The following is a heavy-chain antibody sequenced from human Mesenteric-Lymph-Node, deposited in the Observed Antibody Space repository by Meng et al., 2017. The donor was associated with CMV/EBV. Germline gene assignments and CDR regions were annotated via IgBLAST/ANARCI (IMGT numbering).Heavy chain of an antibody. V-gene: IGHV3-9*01. CDR2: ISWNSAAV. J-gene: IGHJ4*02. Sequence: SLKISCAASGFTFSTYWMSWVRQAPGKGLEWVSGISWNSAAVSFADSVKGRFTISRHNAKNSLYLQMNSLRAEGTALYYCGKAAGGEQPNQIDYWGQGTLVTVSS. CDR1: GFTFSTYW. D-gene: IGHD3-16*01. CDR3: GKAAGGEQPNQIDY.